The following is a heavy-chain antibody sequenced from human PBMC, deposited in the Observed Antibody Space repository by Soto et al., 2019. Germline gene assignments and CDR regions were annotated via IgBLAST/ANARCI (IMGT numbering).Heavy chain of an antibody. CDR2: ISYDGNNQ. D-gene: IGHD6-19*01. CDR1: GFTFSFYA. Sequence: QVQLVESGGGVVQPGRSLRLSCAASGFTFSFYALHWVRQAPGKGLEWVAAISYDGNNQYYADSVKGRFTISRDNSKNXLYLQMNSLRAEDTAVYYCARDLVGAVTGPYYFDYWGQGTLVTVSS. J-gene: IGHJ4*02. V-gene: IGHV3-30-3*01. CDR3: ARDLVGAVTGPYYFDY.